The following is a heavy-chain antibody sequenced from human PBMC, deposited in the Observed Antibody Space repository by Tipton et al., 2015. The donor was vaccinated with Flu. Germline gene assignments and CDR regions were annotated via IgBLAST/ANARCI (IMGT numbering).Heavy chain of an antibody. Sequence: SLRLSCAASGFTVSSNYMSWVRQAPGTGLAWVSVIYSGGSTYYADSVKGRFTISRDNSKNTLYLQMNSLRAEDTAVYYCARGVAPPNGMDVWGQGTTVTVSS. CDR1: GFTVSSNY. J-gene: IGHJ6*02. CDR3: ARGVAPPNGMDV. CDR2: IYSGGST. D-gene: IGHD2-15*01. V-gene: IGHV3-53*01.